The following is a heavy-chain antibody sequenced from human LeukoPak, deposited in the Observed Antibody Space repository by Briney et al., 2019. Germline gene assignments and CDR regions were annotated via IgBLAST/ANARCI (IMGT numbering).Heavy chain of an antibody. CDR1: GGTFSSYA. J-gene: IGHJ6*02. CDR2: IIPIFGTA. CDR3: ARDPDIVATAYGMDV. V-gene: IGHV1-69*13. Sequence: ALVKVSCKASGGTFSSYAISWVRQAPGQGLEWMGGIIPIFGTANYAQKFQGRVTITADESTSTAYMELSSLRSEDTAVYYCARDPDIVATAYGMDVWGQGTTVTVSS. D-gene: IGHD5-12*01.